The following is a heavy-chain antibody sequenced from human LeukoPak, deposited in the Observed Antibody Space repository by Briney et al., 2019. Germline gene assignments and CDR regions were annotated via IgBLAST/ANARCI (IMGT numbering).Heavy chain of an antibody. CDR3: AIIAARLDY. J-gene: IGHJ4*02. CDR1: GFTFTSSA. D-gene: IGHD6-6*01. V-gene: IGHV1-58*01. Sequence: ASVKVSCKASGFTFTSSAVQWVRQARGQRLEWIGWIVVGSGNTNYAQKLQGRVTMTTDTSTSTAYMELRSLRSDDTAVYYCAIIAARLDYWGQGTLVTVSS. CDR2: IVVGSGNT.